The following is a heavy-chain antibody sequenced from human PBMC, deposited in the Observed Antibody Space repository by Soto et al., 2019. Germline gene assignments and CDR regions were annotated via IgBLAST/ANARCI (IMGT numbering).Heavy chain of an antibody. CDR3: ARVRGAAADYFDF. CDR2: ISSSTSHT. CDR1: GFTFSDYY. D-gene: IGHD6-13*01. V-gene: IGHV3-11*05. J-gene: IGHJ4*02. Sequence: QVQLVESGGGLVKPGGSLRLSCAGSGFTFSDYYMTCIRQPPGKGLEWVSYISSSTSHTKYADSEKSGFTISRANAKNSLFSQMNSLRAEDTAVYYCARVRGAAADYFDFRGQGTLVTVSS.